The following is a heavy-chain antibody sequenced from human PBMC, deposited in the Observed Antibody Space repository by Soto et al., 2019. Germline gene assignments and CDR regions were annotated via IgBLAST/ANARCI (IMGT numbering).Heavy chain of an antibody. CDR3: ARTYCSSASCYGLYYFGMDV. D-gene: IGHD2-2*01. J-gene: IGHJ6*02. CDR1: SGSVSSHSYY. Sequence: SETLSLTCTVSSGSVSSHSYYWSWIRQPPGKGLEWIGYIYYSGSTYYDPSLKSQVTISVDTSKNQFSLKLRSVTAADTAVYYCARTYCSSASCYGLYYFGMDVWGQGTTVTVSS. V-gene: IGHV4-61*01. CDR2: IYYSGST.